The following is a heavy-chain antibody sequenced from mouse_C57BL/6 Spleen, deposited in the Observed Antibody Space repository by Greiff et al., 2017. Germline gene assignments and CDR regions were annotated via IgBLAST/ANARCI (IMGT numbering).Heavy chain of an antibody. V-gene: IGHV14-3*01. Sequence: EVQVVESVAELVRPGASVKLSCTASGFHIKNTYMPWVKQRPEQGLEWIGRIDPANGNTKYAPKFQGKATITADTSSNTAYLQLSSLTSEDTAIYYGARPSRYYDYDEDYARDYWGQGTLVTVSA. CDR1: GFHIKNTY. D-gene: IGHD2-4*01. CDR3: ARPSRYYDYDEDYARDY. J-gene: IGHJ4*01. CDR2: IDPANGNT.